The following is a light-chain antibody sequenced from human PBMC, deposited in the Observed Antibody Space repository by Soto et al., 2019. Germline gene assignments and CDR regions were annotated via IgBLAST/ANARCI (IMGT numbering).Light chain of an antibody. CDR1: QSLLHSNGYNY. Sequence: IVMTQSPLSLPVPPGKPDSIFCRSSQSLLHSNGYNYLDWYLQKQGQSPRVXIYLGSNRATGVPARFSATGSETDVNLTISGLQSGDSAVYFCQQYNNWPFSFGQGTKVDIK. J-gene: IGKJ1*01. CDR3: QQYNNWPFS. V-gene: IGKV2-28*01. CDR2: LGS.